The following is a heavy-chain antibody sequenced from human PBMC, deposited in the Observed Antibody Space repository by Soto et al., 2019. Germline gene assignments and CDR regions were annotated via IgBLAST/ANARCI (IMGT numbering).Heavy chain of an antibody. V-gene: IGHV3-15*01. CDR2: IQSKTDDGTT. J-gene: IGHJ4*02. Sequence: DVQLVESGGGLVKPGGSLRLSCVASGFTFSKAWMSWVCQAPGKGLEWVGRIQSKTDDGTTIYAAPVKGRITISRDDSKNTLYLQMNSLQMEDTAVYYCATGPLDYWGQGTLITVSS. CDR1: GFTFSKAW. CDR3: ATGPLDY.